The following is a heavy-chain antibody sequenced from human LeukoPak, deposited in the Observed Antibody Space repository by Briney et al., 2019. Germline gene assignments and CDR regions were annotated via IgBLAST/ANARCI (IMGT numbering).Heavy chain of an antibody. Sequence: PGRSLRLSCAASGFTFSSYAVHWVRQAPGKGLEWVAFISFDGSNKYYADSVKGRFTISRDNSKNTLYLQMNSLRAEDTAVYYCARDYAGLGAFDIWGQGTMVTVSS. J-gene: IGHJ3*02. V-gene: IGHV3-30-3*01. D-gene: IGHD3-10*01. CDR1: GFTFSSYA. CDR3: ARDYAGLGAFDI. CDR2: ISFDGSNK.